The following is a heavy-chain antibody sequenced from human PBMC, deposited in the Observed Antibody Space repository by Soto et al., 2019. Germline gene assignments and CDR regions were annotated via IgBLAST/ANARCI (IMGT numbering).Heavy chain of an antibody. CDR2: IKQDGSKK. CDR3: ARDYYSSSEKNIDY. D-gene: IGHD6-13*01. Sequence: ASLRPSRAASGFTLRSYCMSWVRQAPGKGLAWVANIKQDGSKKYYVDSVKSRFTISRDNAKNSLYLQMNSLRAEDTAVYYCARDYYSSSEKNIDYWGQGTLVTVSS. CDR1: GFTLRSYC. J-gene: IGHJ4*02. V-gene: IGHV3-7*03.